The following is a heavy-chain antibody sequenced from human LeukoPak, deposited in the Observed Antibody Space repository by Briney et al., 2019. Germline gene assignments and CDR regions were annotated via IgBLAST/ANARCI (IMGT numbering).Heavy chain of an antibody. V-gene: IGHV3-23*01. J-gene: IGHJ3*02. Sequence: GGSLRLSCAASGFTFSSYAMSWVRQAPGKGLEWVSAISGSGGSTYYADSVKGRFTISRDNSKNTLYLQMNSLRAEDTAVYYCARTTPSYSGSYRSFDIWGQGTMVTVSS. CDR1: GFTFSSYA. D-gene: IGHD1-26*01. CDR3: ARTTPSYSGSYRSFDI. CDR2: ISGSGGST.